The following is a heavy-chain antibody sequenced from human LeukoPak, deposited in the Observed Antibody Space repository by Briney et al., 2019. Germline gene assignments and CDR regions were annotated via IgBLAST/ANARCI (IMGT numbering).Heavy chain of an antibody. J-gene: IGHJ4*02. CDR3: ARLHREGYYYDSSGYSLCYFDY. CDR1: GGSISSSSYY. D-gene: IGHD3-22*01. V-gene: IGHV4-39*01. Sequence: KPSETLSLTCTVSGGSISSSSYYWGWIRQPPGKGLEWIGSIYYSGSTYYNPSLKSRVTISVDTSKNQFSLKLSSVTAADTAVYYCARLHREGYYYDSSGYSLCYFDYWGQGTLVTVSS. CDR2: IYYSGST.